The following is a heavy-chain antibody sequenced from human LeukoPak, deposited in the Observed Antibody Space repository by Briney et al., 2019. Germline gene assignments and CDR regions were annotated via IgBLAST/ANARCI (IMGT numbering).Heavy chain of an antibody. Sequence: GGSLRLSCTTSGFAFSSHTMIWVRQTPGKGLEWVSAISGSGGSTYYVDSVKGRFTISRDNAKNSLYLQMNSLRAEDTAVYYCARDKVVGATYFDYWGQGTLVTVSS. CDR3: ARDKVVGATYFDY. CDR2: ISGSGGST. J-gene: IGHJ4*02. D-gene: IGHD1-26*01. CDR1: GFAFSSHT. V-gene: IGHV3-23*01.